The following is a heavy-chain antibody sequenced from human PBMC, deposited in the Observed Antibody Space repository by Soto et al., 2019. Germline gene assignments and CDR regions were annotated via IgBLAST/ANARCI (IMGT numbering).Heavy chain of an antibody. CDR1: GDSVSSDITS. CDR3: ARGNALDV. J-gene: IGHJ3*01. Sequence: QGQLQQSGPGLVKPSQTLSLNCAISGDSVSSDITSWNWIRQSPSRVLEWLGRTYYRSKWFHDYAASVKSRLTINPDPSKNQLSLELNSMTPDDTAVYYCARGNALDVWGQGTVVTVSS. V-gene: IGHV6-1*01. D-gene: IGHD3-10*01. CDR2: TYYRSKWFH.